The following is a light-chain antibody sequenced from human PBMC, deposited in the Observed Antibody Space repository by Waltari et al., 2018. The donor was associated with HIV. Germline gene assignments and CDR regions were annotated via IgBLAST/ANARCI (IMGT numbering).Light chain of an antibody. CDR2: GVT. CDR3: SSYTSFKTVV. J-gene: IGLJ3*02. CDR1: TSDLGAYTF. Sequence: QSALTQPASVSGSPGQSITIPCTGTTSDLGAYTFVSWYQQHPDQAPRLILLGVTRRPSGISSRFSGLKSGNTASLTIFGLQDEDEADYYCSSYTSFKTVVFGGGTKLTVL. V-gene: IGLV2-14*01.